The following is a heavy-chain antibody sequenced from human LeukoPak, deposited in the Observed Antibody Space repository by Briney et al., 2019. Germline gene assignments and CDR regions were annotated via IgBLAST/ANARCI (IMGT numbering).Heavy chain of an antibody. CDR3: ARQLTYYDFWSGYLDY. CDR1: GGSISISSYY. V-gene: IGHV4-39*01. D-gene: IGHD3-3*01. J-gene: IGHJ4*02. Sequence: SETLSLTCTVSGGSISISSYYWGWIRQPPGKGLEWIGSIYYSGSTYYNPSLKSRVTISVDTSKNQFSLKLSSVTAADTAVYYCARQLTYYDFWSGYLDYWGQGTLVTVSS. CDR2: IYYSGST.